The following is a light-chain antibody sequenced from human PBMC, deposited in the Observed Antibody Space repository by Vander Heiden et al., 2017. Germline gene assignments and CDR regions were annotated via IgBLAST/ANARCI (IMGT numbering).Light chain of an antibody. CDR1: QSLLHNSEYNY. CDR2: LVS. CDR3: MQALQTPYT. V-gene: IGKV2-28*01. J-gene: IGKJ2*01. Sequence: DIVMTQSPLSLPVTPGEPASISCRSSQSLLHNSEYNYLEWYLQKQGQSPQLLIYLVSNRASGVPDRFNGSGSGTDFTLKINRVEAEDVGVYYCMQALQTPYTFGQGTKLEI.